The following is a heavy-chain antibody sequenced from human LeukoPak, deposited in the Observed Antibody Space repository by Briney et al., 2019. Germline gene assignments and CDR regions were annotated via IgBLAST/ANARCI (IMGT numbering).Heavy chain of an antibody. CDR3: ARMVSGSIAVALDFDY. CDR1: GGTFSSYA. J-gene: IGHJ4*02. Sequence: GASVKVSCKASGGTFSSYAISWVRQAPGQGLEWMGRIIPILGIANYAQKFQGRVTMTRDTSTSTVYMELSSLRSEDTAVYYCARMVSGSIAVALDFDYWGQGTLVTVSS. V-gene: IGHV1-69*04. CDR2: IIPILGIA. D-gene: IGHD6-19*01.